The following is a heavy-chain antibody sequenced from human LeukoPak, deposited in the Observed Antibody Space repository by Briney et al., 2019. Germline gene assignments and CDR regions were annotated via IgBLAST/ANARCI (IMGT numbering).Heavy chain of an antibody. CDR2: VSGYTGNT. Sequence: ASVKVSCKTSGYTFTTYGVSWVRQAPGQGLKWMGWVSGYTGNTNYAERFQGRVTMTTDTSTTTVYMELTSLRSDDTAVYYCARGEVSASLYYFDFWGQGTLVTVS. D-gene: IGHD2-2*01. J-gene: IGHJ4*02. V-gene: IGHV1-18*01. CDR1: GYTFTTYG. CDR3: ARGEVSASLYYFDF.